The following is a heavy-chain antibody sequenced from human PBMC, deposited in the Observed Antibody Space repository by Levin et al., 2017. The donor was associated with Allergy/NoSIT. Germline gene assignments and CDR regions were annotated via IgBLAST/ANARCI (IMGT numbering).Heavy chain of an antibody. CDR1: GYTFTGYY. J-gene: IGHJ4*02. CDR3: ARGAWSPGRYSGYDNDY. CDR2: INPNSGGT. Sequence: GGSLRLSCKASGYTFTGYYMHWVRQAPGQGLEWMGRINPNSGGTNYAQKFQGRVTMTRDTSISTAYMELSRLRSDDTAVYYCARGAWSPGRYSGYDNDYWGQGTLVTVSS. D-gene: IGHD5-12*01. V-gene: IGHV1-2*06.